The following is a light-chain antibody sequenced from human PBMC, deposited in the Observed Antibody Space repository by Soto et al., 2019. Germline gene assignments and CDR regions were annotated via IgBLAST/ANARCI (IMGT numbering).Light chain of an antibody. CDR2: DVS. CDR3: CSYAGSYTVL. CDR1: SSDVGGYKY. Sequence: QSALTQPRSVSGSPGQSVTISCTGTSSDVGGYKYVSWYQQHPGKVPNLIIYDVSERPSGVPDRFSGSKSGNTASLSISGLQAEYEADYYCCSYAGSYTVLFGGGTKLTVL. V-gene: IGLV2-11*01. J-gene: IGLJ2*01.